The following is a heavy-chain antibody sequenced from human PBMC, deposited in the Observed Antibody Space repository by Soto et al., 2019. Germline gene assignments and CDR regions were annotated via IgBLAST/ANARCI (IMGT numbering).Heavy chain of an antibody. CDR3: ARDLLLGYYDSSGYPGFGMDV. D-gene: IGHD3-22*01. CDR1: GFPFSSYA. CDR2: ISYDGSNK. V-gene: IGHV3-30-3*01. Sequence: PGGSLRLSCAASGFPFSSYAMHWVRQAPGKGLEWVAVISYDGSNKYYADSVKGRFTISRDNSKNTLYLQMNSLRAEDTAVYYCARDLLLGYYDSSGYPGFGMDVWGQGTTVTVSS. J-gene: IGHJ6*02.